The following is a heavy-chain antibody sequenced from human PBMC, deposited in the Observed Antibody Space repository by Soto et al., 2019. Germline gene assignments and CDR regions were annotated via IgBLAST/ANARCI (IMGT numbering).Heavy chain of an antibody. V-gene: IGHV3-9*01. D-gene: IGHD5-12*01. CDR2: ISWNSGSI. CDR1: GFTFDDYA. CDR3: AKDIYGGYDFGPYAFDI. J-gene: IGHJ3*02. Sequence: GGSLRLSCAASGFTFDDYAMHWVRQAPGKGLEWVSGISWNSGSIGYADSVKGRFTISGDNAKNSLYLQMNSLRAEDTALYYCAKDIYGGYDFGPYAFDIWGQGTMVTVSS.